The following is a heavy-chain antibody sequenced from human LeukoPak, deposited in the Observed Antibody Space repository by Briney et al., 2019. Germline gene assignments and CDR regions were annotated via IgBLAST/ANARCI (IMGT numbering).Heavy chain of an antibody. CDR3: AKCGTRGDCYGLDY. Sequence: PGGSLRLSCAASGFTFSSYGMHWVRQAPGKGLEWVAVISYDGSNKYYADSVKGRFTISRDNSKNTLYLQMNSLRAEDTAVYYCAKCGTRGDCYGLDYWGQGTLVTVSS. J-gene: IGHJ4*02. D-gene: IGHD2-21*02. CDR1: GFTFSSYG. CDR2: ISYDGSNK. V-gene: IGHV3-30*18.